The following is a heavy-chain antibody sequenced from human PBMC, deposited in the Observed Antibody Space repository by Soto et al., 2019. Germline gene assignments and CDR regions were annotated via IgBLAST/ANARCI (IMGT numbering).Heavy chain of an antibody. Sequence: SETLSLTCTVSGGSVSSSSYYWGWVRQPPGKGLEWIGYIYYSGSTNYNPSLKSRVTISVDTSKNQFSLKLSSVTAADTAVYYCARDLHDYGYYYMDVWGKGTTVTVSS. V-gene: IGHV4-61*01. CDR1: GGSVSSSSYY. CDR3: ARDLHDYGYYYMDV. J-gene: IGHJ6*03. CDR2: IYYSGST.